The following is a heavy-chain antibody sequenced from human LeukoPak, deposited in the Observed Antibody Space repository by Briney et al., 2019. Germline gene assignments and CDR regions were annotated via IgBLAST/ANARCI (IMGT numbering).Heavy chain of an antibody. J-gene: IGHJ4*02. CDR2: ISGSGGST. Sequence: GSLRLSCAASGFTFSSYAMSWVRQAPGRGLEWVSAISGSGGSTYYADSVKGRFTISRDNSKNTLYLQMNSLRAEDTAVYYCAKDHGGCSSTSCFVFDYWGQGTLVTVSS. CDR1: GFTFSSYA. V-gene: IGHV3-23*01. D-gene: IGHD2-2*01. CDR3: AKDHGGCSSTSCFVFDY.